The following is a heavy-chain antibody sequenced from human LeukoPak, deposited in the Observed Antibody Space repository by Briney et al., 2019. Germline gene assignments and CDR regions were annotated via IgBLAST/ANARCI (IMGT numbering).Heavy chain of an antibody. J-gene: IGHJ5*02. CDR3: ASLPIYEGWFDP. CDR1: GGSISSYY. CDR2: IYYSGST. D-gene: IGHD5/OR15-5a*01. Sequence: SETLSLTCTASGGSISSYYWSWIRQPPGKGLEWIGYIYYSGSTNYNPSLKSRVTISVDTSKNQFSLKLSSVTAADTAVYYCASLPIYEGWFDPWGQGTLVTVSS. V-gene: IGHV4-59*08.